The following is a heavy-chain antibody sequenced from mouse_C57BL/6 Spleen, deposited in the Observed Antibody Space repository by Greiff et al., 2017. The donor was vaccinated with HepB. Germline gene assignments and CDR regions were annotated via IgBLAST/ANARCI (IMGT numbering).Heavy chain of an antibody. V-gene: IGHV1-82*01. Sequence: VKLMESGPELVKPGASVKISCKASGYAFSSSWMNWVKQRPGKGLEWIGRIYPGDGDTNYNGKFKGKATLTADKSSSTAYMQLSSLTSEDSAVYFCARSKGDSYFDYWGQGTTLTVSS. J-gene: IGHJ2*01. CDR3: ARSKGDSYFDY. CDR2: IYPGDGDT. CDR1: GYAFSSSW.